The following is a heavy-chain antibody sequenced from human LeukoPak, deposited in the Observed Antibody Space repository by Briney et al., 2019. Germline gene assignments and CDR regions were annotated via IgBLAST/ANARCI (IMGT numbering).Heavy chain of an antibody. D-gene: IGHD3-10*01. CDR1: GFTFSSYW. Sequence: PGGSLRLSCAASGFTFSSYWMHWVRQAPGKGLVWVSRINSDGSSTSYADYVKGRFTISRDNAKNSLYLQMNSLRAEDTAVYYCARGQEYYGSGYPINHYFDYWGQGTLVTVSS. V-gene: IGHV3-74*01. CDR3: ARGQEYYGSGYPINHYFDY. CDR2: INSDGSST. J-gene: IGHJ4*02.